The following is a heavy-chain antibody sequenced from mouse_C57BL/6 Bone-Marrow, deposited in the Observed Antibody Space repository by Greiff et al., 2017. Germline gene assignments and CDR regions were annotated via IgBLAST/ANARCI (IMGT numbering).Heavy chain of an antibody. CDR1: GYSITSGYY. CDR2: ISYDGSN. D-gene: IGHD3-3*01. CDR3: ARGGTGDYAMDY. V-gene: IGHV3-6*01. Sequence: EVKLQESGPGLVKPSQSLSLTCSVTGYSITSGYYWNWIRQFPGNKLEWMGYISYDGSNNYNPSLKNRISITRDTSKNQFFLKLNSVTTEDTATYYCARGGTGDYAMDYWGQGTSVTVSS. J-gene: IGHJ4*01.